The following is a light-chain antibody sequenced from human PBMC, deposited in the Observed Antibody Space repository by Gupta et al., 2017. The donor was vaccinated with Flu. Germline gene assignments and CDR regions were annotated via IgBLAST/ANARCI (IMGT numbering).Light chain of an antibody. CDR3: QQYDNLPLFA. V-gene: IGKV1-33*01. CDR2: DTS. J-gene: IGKJ3*01. Sequence: IYDTSTLVPGVPSRFSVSGSGTDFTLTITNLQPEDVGTYYCQQYDNLPLFAFGPGTKVNV.